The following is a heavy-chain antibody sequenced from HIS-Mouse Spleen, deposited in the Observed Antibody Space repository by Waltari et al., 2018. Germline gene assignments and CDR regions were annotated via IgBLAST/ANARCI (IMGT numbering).Heavy chain of an antibody. CDR1: GGSISSGGYY. CDR2: INYSGST. CDR3: ARDLYGDYGAFDI. D-gene: IGHD4-17*01. Sequence: QVQLQESGPGLVKPSQTLSLTCTVSGGSISSGGYYWSWIRQHPGKGLEWIGYINYSGSTYYNPSLKGRVTISVDTSKNQFSLKLSSVTAADTAVYYCARDLYGDYGAFDIWGQGTMVTVSS. V-gene: IGHV4-31*03. J-gene: IGHJ3*02.